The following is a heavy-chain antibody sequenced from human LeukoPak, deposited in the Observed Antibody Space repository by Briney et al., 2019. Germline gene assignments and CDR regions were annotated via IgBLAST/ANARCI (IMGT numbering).Heavy chain of an antibody. CDR3: ARGYYYDSSGYTIDY. J-gene: IGHJ4*02. CDR2: INHSGST. Sequence: SETLSLTCAVYGGSFSGYYWSWIRQPPGKGVEWIGEINHSGSTNYNPSLKSRVTISVDTSKNQFSLKLSSVTAADTAVYYCARGYYYDSSGYTIDYWGQGTLVTVSS. V-gene: IGHV4-34*01. D-gene: IGHD3-22*01. CDR1: GGSFSGYY.